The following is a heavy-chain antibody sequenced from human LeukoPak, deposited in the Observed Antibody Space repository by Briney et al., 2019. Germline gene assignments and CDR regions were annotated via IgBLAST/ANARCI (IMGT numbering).Heavy chain of an antibody. CDR2: IIPIFVTA. V-gene: IGHV1-69*06. CDR3: ARQTMVRGVTDAFDI. Sequence: ASVKVSCKASGGTFSSYAISWVRQAPGQGLEWMGGIIPIFVTANYAQKFQGRVTITADKSTSTAYMELSSLRSEDTAVYYCARQTMVRGVTDAFDIWGQGTMVTVSS. D-gene: IGHD3-10*01. J-gene: IGHJ3*02. CDR1: GGTFSSYA.